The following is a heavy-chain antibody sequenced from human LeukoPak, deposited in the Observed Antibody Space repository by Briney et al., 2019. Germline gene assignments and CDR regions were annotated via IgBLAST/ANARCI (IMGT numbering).Heavy chain of an antibody. V-gene: IGHV1-69*04. D-gene: IGHD3-22*01. J-gene: IGHJ5*02. CDR1: GGTFSSYA. Sequence: ASVKVSCKASGGTFSSYATSWVRQAPGQGLEWMGRIIPIFGIANYAQKFQGRVTITADKSTSTAYMELSSLRSEDTGVYYCARESYYDSSGPFDPWGQGTLVTVSS. CDR2: IIPIFGIA. CDR3: ARESYYDSSGPFDP.